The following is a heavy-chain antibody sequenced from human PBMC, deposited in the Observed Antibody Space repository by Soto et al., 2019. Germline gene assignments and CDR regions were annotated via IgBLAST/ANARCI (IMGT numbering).Heavy chain of an antibody. Sequence: SETLSLTCTVSGGSTRSGNFFWSWIRQPPGKGLECIGYVSYTGSSYYNPSLQSRVSISEDTSKNMFSLTLRSVTAADTAVYYCTKLGAAAEEDPLDVWGQGTMVTVSS. CDR1: GGSTRSGNFF. J-gene: IGHJ3*01. CDR3: TKLGAAAEEDPLDV. D-gene: IGHD2-15*01. CDR2: VSYTGSS. V-gene: IGHV4-30-4*01.